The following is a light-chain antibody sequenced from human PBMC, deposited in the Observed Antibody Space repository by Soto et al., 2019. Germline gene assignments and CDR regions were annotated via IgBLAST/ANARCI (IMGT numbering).Light chain of an antibody. CDR3: QQYNSWPLT. CDR2: CAS. Sequence: EIVMTQSPATLSLSPGERATLSCRASQTISSNLAWYQQKPGQAPRLLIYCASTRATGVPARFSGSGSGTEFTLSISSLQSEHFAVYYCQQYNSWPLTFGGGTMVEIK. CDR1: QTISSN. V-gene: IGKV3-15*01. J-gene: IGKJ4*01.